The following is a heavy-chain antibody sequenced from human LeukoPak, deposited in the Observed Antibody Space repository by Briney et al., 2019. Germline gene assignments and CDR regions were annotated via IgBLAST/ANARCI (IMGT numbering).Heavy chain of an antibody. V-gene: IGHV3-33*08. CDR1: GFTFSSYA. J-gene: IGHJ6*02. D-gene: IGHD5-12*01. Sequence: QAGGSLRLSCAASGFTFSSYAMHWVRQAPGKGLQWVAVIWFDGSKRYYVDSVKGRFTISRDDSKNTLYLQMDSLRADDTAVYYCARMYSGCCYYGMDVWGRGTTVTVSS. CDR3: ARMYSGCCYYGMDV. CDR2: IWFDGSKR.